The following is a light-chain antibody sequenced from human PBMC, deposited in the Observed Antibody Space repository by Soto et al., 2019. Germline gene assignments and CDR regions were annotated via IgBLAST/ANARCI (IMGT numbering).Light chain of an antibody. CDR3: SSYAGSSTFYVV. V-gene: IGLV2-14*03. CDR1: SSDVGAYYY. CDR2: DVS. J-gene: IGLJ2*01. Sequence: QSVLTQPASVSGSPGQSITISCTGPSSDVGAYYYVSWYQHHPGKAPKLMIYDVSNRPPGVSNRFSGSKSGNTASLTISGLQAEDEADYYCSSYAGSSTFYVVFGGGTKVTVL.